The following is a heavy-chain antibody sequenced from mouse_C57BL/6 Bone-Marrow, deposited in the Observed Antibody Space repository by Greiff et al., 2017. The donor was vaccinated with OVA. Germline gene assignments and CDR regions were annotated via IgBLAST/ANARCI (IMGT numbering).Heavy chain of an antibody. D-gene: IGHD3-2*02. J-gene: IGHJ2*01. CDR3: ARHEGGRTAQALYFDY. Sequence: VKLAESGAELVKPGASVKLSCKASGYTFTEYTIHWVKQRSGQGLEWIGWFYPGSGSIKYNEKFKDKATLTADKSSSTVYMELSRLTSEDSAVYFCARHEGGRTAQALYFDYWGQGTTLTVSS. CDR1: GYTFTEYT. V-gene: IGHV1-62-2*01. CDR2: FYPGSGSI.